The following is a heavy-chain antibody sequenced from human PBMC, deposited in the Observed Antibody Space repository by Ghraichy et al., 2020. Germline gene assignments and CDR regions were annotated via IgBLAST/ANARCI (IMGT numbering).Heavy chain of an antibody. J-gene: IGHJ4*02. V-gene: IGHV3-7*01. CDR3: ARDGGEGIVVVD. CDR2: IKQDGSEK. CDR1: GFTFSSYW. D-gene: IGHD3-22*01. Sequence: GESLNISCAASGFTFSSYWMSWVRQAPGKGLEWVANIKQDGSEKYYLDSVKGRFTISRDNAKNSLYLQMNSLRAEDTAVYYCARDGGEGIVVVDWGQGTLVTVSS.